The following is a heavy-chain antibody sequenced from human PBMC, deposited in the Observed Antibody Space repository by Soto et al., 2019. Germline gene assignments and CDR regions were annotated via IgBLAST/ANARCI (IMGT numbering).Heavy chain of an antibody. J-gene: IGHJ6*03. D-gene: IGHD3-16*01. V-gene: IGHV4-34*01. Sequence: SETLSLTCAVYGGSFSGYYWSWIRQPPGKGLEWVGVIYHSGSTNYNPSLKCRVTISVDKSKNPFSLKLSSVTSADTAVYYCAREPVSSTFYYYYYLDVWGKGTTVTVSS. CDR1: GGSFSGYY. CDR3: AREPVSSTFYYYYYLDV. CDR2: IYHSGST.